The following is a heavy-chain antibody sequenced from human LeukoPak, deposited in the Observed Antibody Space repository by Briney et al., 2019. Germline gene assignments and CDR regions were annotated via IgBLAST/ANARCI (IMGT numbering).Heavy chain of an antibody. CDR2: LSYDGSNK. V-gene: IGHV3-30*18. D-gene: IGHD3-22*01. Sequence: GGPLKLSCSASGFTLSSNGMNWVRQAPGKGLEWVAVLSYDGSNKYNADSVKGRFTISRDNSKNTLYLQMNSLRAEDTAVYYCAKHSYYDTSGYLDYWGQGTLVTVSS. J-gene: IGHJ4*02. CDR3: AKHSYYDTSGYLDY. CDR1: GFTLSSNG.